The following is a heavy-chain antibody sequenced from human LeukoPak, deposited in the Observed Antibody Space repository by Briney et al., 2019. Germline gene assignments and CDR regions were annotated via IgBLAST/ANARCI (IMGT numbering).Heavy chain of an antibody. Sequence: KGGESLKISRQGSGYSFTNYWIGWVRQMPGKGLEWMGILYPGDSDTRYSPSFQGQVTISADKSITTAYLQWSSLKASDTAMYYCAKLGYCSGGSCYPIDAFDFWGQGTMVTVAS. CDR2: LYPGDSDT. CDR1: GYSFTNYW. CDR3: AKLGYCSGGSCYPIDAFDF. D-gene: IGHD2-15*01. J-gene: IGHJ3*01. V-gene: IGHV5-51*01.